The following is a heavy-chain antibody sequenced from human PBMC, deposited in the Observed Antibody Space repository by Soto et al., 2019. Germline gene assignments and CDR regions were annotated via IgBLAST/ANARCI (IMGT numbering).Heavy chain of an antibody. CDR1: GYSFTSHW. CDR2: IDPSDSYT. CDR3: ARTSMQSRGYSYGHGGMDV. V-gene: IGHV5-10-1*01. Sequence: PGESLKISCKGSGYSFTSHWIDWVRQMPGKGLEWMGRIDPSDSYTNYSPSFQGHVTISADKSISTAYLQWSSLKASDTAMYYCARTSMQSRGYSYGHGGMDVWGQGTTVTVSS. J-gene: IGHJ6*02. D-gene: IGHD5-18*01.